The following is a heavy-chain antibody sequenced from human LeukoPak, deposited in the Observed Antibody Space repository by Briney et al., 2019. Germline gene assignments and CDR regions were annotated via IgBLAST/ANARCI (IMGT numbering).Heavy chain of an antibody. CDR3: AKASGWFGELLATTCFDY. CDR2: ISGSGGST. CDR1: GFTFSSYA. Sequence: GGSLRLPCAAPGFTFSSYAMSWVRQAPGKGLEWVSAISGSGGSTYYADSVKGRFTISRDNSKNTLYLQMNSLRAEDTAVYYCAKASGWFGELLATTCFDYWGQGTLVTVSS. V-gene: IGHV3-23*01. J-gene: IGHJ4*02. D-gene: IGHD3-10*01.